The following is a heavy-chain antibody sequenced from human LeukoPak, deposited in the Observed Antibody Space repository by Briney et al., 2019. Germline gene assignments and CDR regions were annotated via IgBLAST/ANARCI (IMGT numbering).Heavy chain of an antibody. CDR1: GFTFGDYA. V-gene: IGHV3-49*04. Sequence: GGSLRLSCTASGFTFGDYAMSWVRQAPGKGLEWVGFIRSKAYGGTTEYAASVKGRFTISRDDSKSIAYLQMNSLKTEDTAVYYCTRDRDIVVVNDYWGQGTLVTVSS. D-gene: IGHD2-2*01. CDR3: TRDRDIVVVNDY. J-gene: IGHJ4*02. CDR2: IRSKAYGGTT.